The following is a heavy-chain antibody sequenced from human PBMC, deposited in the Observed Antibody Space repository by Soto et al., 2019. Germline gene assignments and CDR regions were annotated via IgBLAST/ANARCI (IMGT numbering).Heavy chain of an antibody. CDR2: IIPILGIA. J-gene: IGHJ2*01. V-gene: IGHV1-69*02. Sequence: ASVKVYCKACGGTFSSYTISWVRQAPGQGLEWMGRIIPILGIANYAQKFQGRVTITADKSTSTAYMELSSLRSEDTAVYYCALFKLNSDHGVEHCCPARLSTDL. CDR3: ALFKLNSDHGVEHCCPARLSTDL. CDR1: GGTFSSYT. D-gene: IGHD3-10*01.